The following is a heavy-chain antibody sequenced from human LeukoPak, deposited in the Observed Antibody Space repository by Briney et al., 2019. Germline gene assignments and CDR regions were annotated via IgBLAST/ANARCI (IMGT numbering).Heavy chain of an antibody. V-gene: IGHV3-48*03. CDR2: ISNSGSTI. Sequence: GGSLRLSCAASGFTFSSYEMNWVRQAPGKGLEWVSYISNSGSTIFYADSVKGRFTISRDNAKNSLYLQMNSLRAEDTAVYYCASVAQSDYWGQGTLVTVSS. J-gene: IGHJ4*02. CDR1: GFTFSSYE. D-gene: IGHD2-15*01. CDR3: ASVAQSDY.